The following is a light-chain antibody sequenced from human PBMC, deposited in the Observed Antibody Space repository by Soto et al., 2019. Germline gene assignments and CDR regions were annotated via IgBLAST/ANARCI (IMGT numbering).Light chain of an antibody. CDR3: QHCASSLRT. CDR1: QTISSSH. V-gene: IGKV3-20*01. CDR2: GAS. Sequence: IVLTQAPGTLSLSPGERATLSCRACQTISSSHLAWYQLKPGQAPRLLIYGASSRASDIPDRFSGSGSGADFTLTISRLKPEDFAVYYCQHCASSLRTFGPGTTGDIK. J-gene: IGKJ1*01.